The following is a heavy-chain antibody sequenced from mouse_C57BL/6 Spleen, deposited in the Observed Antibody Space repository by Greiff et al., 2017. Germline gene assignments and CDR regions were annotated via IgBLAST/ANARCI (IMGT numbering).Heavy chain of an antibody. V-gene: IGHV1-18*01. Sequence: VQLKESGPELVKPGASVKIPCKASGYTFTDYNMDWVKQSHGKSLEWIGDINPNNGGTIYNQKFKGKATLTVDKSSSTAYMELRSLTSEDTAVYYCARRGSSQGGFAYWGQGTLVTVSA. CDR2: INPNNGGT. CDR3: ARRGSSQGGFAY. CDR1: GYTFTDYN. J-gene: IGHJ3*01.